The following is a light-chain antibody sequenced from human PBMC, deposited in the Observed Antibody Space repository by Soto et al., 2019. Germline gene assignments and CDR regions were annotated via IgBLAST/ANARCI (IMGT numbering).Light chain of an antibody. Sequence: ESVLTQSPGTLSLSPGERATRSCRASQSVSSSYLAWYQQKPGQAPRLLIYGASSRATGIPDRFSGSGSGTDFTLTISRLEPEDFAVYYCQQYGSPLTFGGGTKVDIK. J-gene: IGKJ4*01. CDR3: QQYGSPLT. CDR2: GAS. CDR1: QSVSSSY. V-gene: IGKV3-20*01.